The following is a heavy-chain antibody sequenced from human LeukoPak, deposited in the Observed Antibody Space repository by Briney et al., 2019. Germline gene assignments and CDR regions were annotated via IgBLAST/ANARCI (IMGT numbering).Heavy chain of an antibody. Sequence: SETLSLTCTVSGGSISSYYWSWIRQPAGKGLEWIGYIFYSGRTNYNPSLKSRVTLSVDTSKNWFSLRLTSVTAADTAVYYCARGQKYTSGYRVTESGSRYSDYWGQGARVTVSP. CDR1: GGSISSYY. CDR3: ARGQKYTSGYRVTESGSRYSDY. V-gene: IGHV4-59*01. CDR2: IFYSGRT. J-gene: IGHJ4*02. D-gene: IGHD5-18*01.